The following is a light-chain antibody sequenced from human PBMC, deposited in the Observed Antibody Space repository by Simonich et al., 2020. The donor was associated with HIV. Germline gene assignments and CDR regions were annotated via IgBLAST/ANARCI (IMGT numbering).Light chain of an antibody. Sequence: DIQMTQSPSTLSASVGDRVTITCRASQSISSWLGWYQQKPGKAPKLLIYKASSLESGVPSRFSGSGSGTEFTLTISSLQPDDFATYYCQQYNSYSQMFGQGTRVEIK. J-gene: IGKJ1*01. V-gene: IGKV1-5*03. CDR2: KAS. CDR3: QQYNSYSQM. CDR1: QSISSW.